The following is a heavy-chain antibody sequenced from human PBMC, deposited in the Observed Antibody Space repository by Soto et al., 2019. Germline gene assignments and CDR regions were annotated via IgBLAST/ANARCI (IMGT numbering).Heavy chain of an antibody. CDR2: INHSGST. V-gene: IGHV4-34*01. D-gene: IGHD6-13*01. J-gene: IGHJ5*02. CDR1: GGSFSGYY. Sequence: QVQLQQWGAGLLKPSETLSLTCAVYGGSFSGYYWSWIRQPPGKGLEWIGEINHSGSTNYNPSLKSRVTISVDTSKSQFSLKLSSVTAADTAVYYCARASSSWYNWFDPWGQGTLVTVSS. CDR3: ARASSSWYNWFDP.